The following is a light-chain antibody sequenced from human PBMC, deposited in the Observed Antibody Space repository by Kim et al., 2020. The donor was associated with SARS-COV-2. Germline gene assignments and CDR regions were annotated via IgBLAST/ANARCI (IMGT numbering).Light chain of an antibody. CDR2: LNSDGSH. CDR1: SGHSSDA. Sequence: ASFKLTCTLSSGHSSDAIEWHQQQPEKGPRYLMKLNSDGSHSKGDGIPDRFSGSSSGAERYLTISSLQSEDEADYYCQTWGTGIWVFGGGTQLTVL. J-gene: IGLJ3*02. V-gene: IGLV4-69*01. CDR3: QTWGTGIWV.